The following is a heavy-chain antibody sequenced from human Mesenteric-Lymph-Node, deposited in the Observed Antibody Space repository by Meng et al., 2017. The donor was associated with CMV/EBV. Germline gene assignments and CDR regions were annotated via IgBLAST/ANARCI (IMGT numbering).Heavy chain of an antibody. V-gene: IGHV4-61*01. CDR3: ARDYGDY. D-gene: IGHD4-17*01. J-gene: IGHJ4*02. CDR2: IYNSGTT. Sequence: SETLSLTCTVSGDSVSSRTYYWNWIRQPPGQGLEWIGFIYNSGTTNYNPSLKSRVTISVDTSKNQFSLKLSSVTAADTAVYYCARDYGDYWGQGTPVTVSS. CDR1: GDSVSSRTYY.